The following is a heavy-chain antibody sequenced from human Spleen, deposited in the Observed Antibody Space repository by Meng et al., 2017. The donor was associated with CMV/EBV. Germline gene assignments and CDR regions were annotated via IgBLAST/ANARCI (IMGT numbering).Heavy chain of an antibody. CDR3: TRDDATGNPRYYYYYGMDV. D-gene: IGHD1-1*01. J-gene: IGHJ6*02. CDR2: INSDGSST. V-gene: IGHV3-74*01. CDR1: FSSYW. Sequence: FSSYWMHWVRQAPGKGLVWVSRINSDGSSTNYADSVKGRFTISRDNANNTLYLQMNSLRAEDTAVYYCTRDDATGNPRYYYYYGMDVWGQGTTVTVSS.